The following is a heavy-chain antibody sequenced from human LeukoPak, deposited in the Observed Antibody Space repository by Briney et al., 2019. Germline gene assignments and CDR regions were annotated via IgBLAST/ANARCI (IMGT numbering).Heavy chain of an antibody. J-gene: IGHJ4*02. D-gene: IGHD2-15*01. Sequence: GASVKVSCKASGGTFSSYAMSWVRQAPGQGLEWMGGIIPIFGTANYAQKFQGRVTITTDESTSTAYMELSSLRSEDTAVYYCASCSGGSCYYFDYWGQGTLVTVSS. CDR1: GGTFSSYA. V-gene: IGHV1-69*05. CDR3: ASCSGGSCYYFDY. CDR2: IIPIFGTA.